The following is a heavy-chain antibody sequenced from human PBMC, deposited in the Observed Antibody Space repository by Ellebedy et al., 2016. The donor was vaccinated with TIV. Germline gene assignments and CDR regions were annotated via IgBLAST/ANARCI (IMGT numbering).Heavy chain of an antibody. CDR1: GFTFSDYY. Sequence: PGGSLRLSCEASGFTFSDYYMSWIRQAPGKGPEWFSYISNTGIYTNYADPVKGRFTIYRDNAENSLYLQMNSLRAEDTAVYYCARDGAMDVWGQGTTVTVSS. CDR3: ARDGAMDV. CDR2: ISNTGIYT. J-gene: IGHJ6*02. V-gene: IGHV3-11*06.